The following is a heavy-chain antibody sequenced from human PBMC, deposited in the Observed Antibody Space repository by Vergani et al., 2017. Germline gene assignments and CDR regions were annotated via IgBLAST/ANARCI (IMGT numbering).Heavy chain of an antibody. CDR2: IYYSGST. V-gene: IGHV4-59*01. CDR1: GGSISSYY. CDR3: ARDPRPHELQSHVDDY. Sequence: QVQLQESGPGLVKPSETLSLTCTVSGGSISSYYWSWIRQPPGKGLEWIGYIYYSGSTNYNPSLKSRVTISVDTSKNQFSLKLSSVTAADTAVYYCARDPRPHELQSHVDDYWGQGTLVTVSS. J-gene: IGHJ4*02. D-gene: IGHD5-24*01.